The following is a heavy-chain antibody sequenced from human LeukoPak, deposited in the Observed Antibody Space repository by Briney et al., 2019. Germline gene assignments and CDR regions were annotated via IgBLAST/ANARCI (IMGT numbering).Heavy chain of an antibody. CDR1: GFTFSSYW. Sequence: PGGSLRLSCAASGFTFSSYWMSWVRQAPGKGLEWVANIKQDGSEKYYVDSVKGRFTISRDNAKNSLYLQMNSLRAEDTAVYYCARALRDIVVVVAATSSGWEQVEYNWFDPWGQGTLVTVSS. CDR3: ARALRDIVVVVAATSSGWEQVEYNWFDP. D-gene: IGHD2-15*01. V-gene: IGHV3-7*01. CDR2: IKQDGSEK. J-gene: IGHJ5*02.